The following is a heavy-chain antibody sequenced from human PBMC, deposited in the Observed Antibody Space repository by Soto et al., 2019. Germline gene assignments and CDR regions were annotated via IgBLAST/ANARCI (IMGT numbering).Heavy chain of an antibody. CDR3: VGMTTLTTIDY. D-gene: IGHD4-17*01. V-gene: IGHV3-23*01. CDR2: ISGTSANI. Sequence: EVQLLESGGGLVQPGGSLRLSCAASGFTFSSSAMGWVRQAPGKGLEWASGISGTSANIYYADSLKGRFTISRDNSKNTLNLQMNSLRADDTAVYYCVGMTTLTTIDYWGQGTLVAVSS. J-gene: IGHJ4*02. CDR1: GFTFSSSA.